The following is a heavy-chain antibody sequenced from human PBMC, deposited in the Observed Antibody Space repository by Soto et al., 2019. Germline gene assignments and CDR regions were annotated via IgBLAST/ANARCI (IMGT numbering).Heavy chain of an antibody. J-gene: IGHJ6*02. CDR2: INWNGGST. D-gene: IGHD3-10*01. CDR1: GFTFDDYG. CDR3: ARCGSGSYYNQYYYYGMDV. V-gene: IGHV3-20*04. Sequence: EVQLVESGGGVVRPGGSLRLSCAASGFTFDDYGMSWVRQAPGKGLEWVSGINWNGGSTGYADSVKGRFTISRDNAKNSLDLQMNSLRAEDTALYYCARCGSGSYYNQYYYYGMDVWGQGTTVTVSS.